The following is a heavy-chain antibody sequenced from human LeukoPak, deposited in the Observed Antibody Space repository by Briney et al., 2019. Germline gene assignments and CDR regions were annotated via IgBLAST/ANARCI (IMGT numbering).Heavy chain of an antibody. CDR3: ARGASSRVRFLEWLLYFDY. Sequence: SESLSLTCAVYGGSFSGYYWSWIRQPPGKGLEWIGEINHSGSTNYNPSLKSRVTISVDTSKNQFSLKLSSVTAADTAVYYCARGASSRVRFLEWLLYFDYWGQGTLVTVSS. J-gene: IGHJ4*02. CDR2: INHSGST. D-gene: IGHD3-3*01. CDR1: GGSFSGYY. V-gene: IGHV4-34*01.